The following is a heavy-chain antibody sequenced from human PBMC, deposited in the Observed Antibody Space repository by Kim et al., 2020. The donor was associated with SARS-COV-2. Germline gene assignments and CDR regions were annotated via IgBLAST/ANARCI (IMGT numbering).Heavy chain of an antibody. CDR3: ARDRSHTCYYDSSGYSDALPI. V-gene: IGHV3-48*02. Sequence: GGSLRLSCAASGFTFSSYSMNWVRQAPGKGLEWVSCISSSSSTIYYADSVKGRFTISRDNAKNSLYMQMNSLRDEDTAVYYCARDRSHTCYYDSSGYSDALPIWRRRTRVSLSS. CDR2: ISSSSSTI. J-gene: IGHJ3*02. CDR1: GFTFSSYS. D-gene: IGHD3-22*01.